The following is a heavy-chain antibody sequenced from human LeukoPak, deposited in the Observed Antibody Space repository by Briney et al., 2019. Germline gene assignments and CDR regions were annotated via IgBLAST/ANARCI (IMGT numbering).Heavy chain of an antibody. D-gene: IGHD5-24*01. CDR1: GFTFSSYA. CDR2: ISGSGSST. Sequence: GGSLRLSCAASGFTFSSYAMSWVRQAPGKGLEWVSAISGSGSSTYYADSVKGRFTISRDNSKNTLYLQMNSLRAEDTAVYYCASDSRDGYNEPFFWGQGTLVTVSS. CDR3: ASDSRDGYNEPFF. J-gene: IGHJ4*02. V-gene: IGHV3-23*01.